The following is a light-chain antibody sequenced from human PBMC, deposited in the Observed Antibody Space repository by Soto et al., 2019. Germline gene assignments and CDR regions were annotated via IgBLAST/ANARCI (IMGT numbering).Light chain of an antibody. CDR2: AAS. J-gene: IGKJ5*01. CDR1: QSVTSNY. CDR3: QQYGYSPIT. Sequence: EIVLTQSPGTLSLSPGEIATLSFSASQSVTSNYIAWYQHKPGQAPRLLIYAASSRATGSPDRFSGGGSGTDFTLTISRLEPEDFAVYYCQQYGYSPITFGQGTRLEIK. V-gene: IGKV3-20*01.